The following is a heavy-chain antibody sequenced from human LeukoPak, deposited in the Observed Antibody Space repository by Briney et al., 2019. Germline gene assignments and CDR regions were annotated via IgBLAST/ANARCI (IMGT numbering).Heavy chain of an antibody. D-gene: IGHD6-19*01. V-gene: IGHV3-30*18. J-gene: IGHJ6*03. CDR1: GFTFSSYG. CDR3: AKDAVTALAGYYYYMDV. Sequence: PGGSLRLSCAASGFTFSSYGMHWVRQAPGKGLEWVAVISYDGSNKYYADSVKGRFTISRDNSRNTLYLQMNSLRADDTAVYYCAKDAVTALAGYYYYMDVWGKGTMVTVSS. CDR2: ISYDGSNK.